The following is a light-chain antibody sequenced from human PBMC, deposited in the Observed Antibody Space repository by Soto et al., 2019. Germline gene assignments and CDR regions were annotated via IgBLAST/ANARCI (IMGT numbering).Light chain of an antibody. CDR3: HQRNK. CDR1: QSISSNY. CDR2: GAS. V-gene: IGKV3D-20*02. J-gene: IGKJ5*01. Sequence: EKTAPISCRASQSISSNYLAWCQQRPGQAPRLLIYGASTRAAGIPDRFSGSGSGTDFTLTISSLEPEDFAVYFCHQRNKFGQGTRLEIK.